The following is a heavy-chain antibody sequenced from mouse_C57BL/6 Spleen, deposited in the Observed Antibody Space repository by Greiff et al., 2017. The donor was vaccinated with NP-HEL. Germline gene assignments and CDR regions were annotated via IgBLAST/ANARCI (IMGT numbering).Heavy chain of an antibody. CDR3: TRWGYSNYYFDY. D-gene: IGHD2-5*01. J-gene: IGHJ2*01. CDR1: GYTFTDYE. V-gene: IGHV1-15*01. Sequence: QVQLQQSGAELVRPGASVTLSCKASGYTFTDYEMHWVKQTPVHGLEWIGAIDPETGGTAYNQKFKGKAILTADKSSSTAYMELRSLTSEASAVYSCTRWGYSNYYFDYWGQGTTLTVSS. CDR2: IDPETGGT.